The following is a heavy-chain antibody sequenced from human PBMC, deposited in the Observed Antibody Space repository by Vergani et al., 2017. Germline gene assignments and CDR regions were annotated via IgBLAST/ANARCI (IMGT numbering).Heavy chain of an antibody. CDR3: ARXGRRDAEGTELYY. CDR2: VKPEGTNT. J-gene: IGHJ4*02. Sequence: EVQLVESGGGLVQPGGSLRLSCAASGFTFSRHWMHWVRQAPGKGLVWVSRVKPEGTNTPYADSVKGRFTISRDNAKNMMYLQLNSLRDEDTAVYYCARXGRRDAEGTELYYWGQGTLVTDSS. D-gene: IGHD5-24*01. CDR1: GFTFSRHW. V-gene: IGHV3-74*01.